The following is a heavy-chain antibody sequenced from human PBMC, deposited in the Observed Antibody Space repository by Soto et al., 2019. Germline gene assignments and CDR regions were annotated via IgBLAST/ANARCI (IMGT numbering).Heavy chain of an antibody. V-gene: IGHV1-18*03. CDR2: ISAYNGNT. J-gene: IGHJ4*02. Sequence: QVQLVQSGAEVKKPGASVKVSCKASGYTFTSYGISWVRQAPGQGLEWMGWISAYNGNTNYAQKLQGRVTMTTDTATSKAHMELRRLRSDDMDVYDRATGYGFAYGDYSRLGYWVQGTLVTVSS. CDR3: ATGYGFAYGDYSRLGY. D-gene: IGHD4-17*01. CDR1: GYTFTSYG.